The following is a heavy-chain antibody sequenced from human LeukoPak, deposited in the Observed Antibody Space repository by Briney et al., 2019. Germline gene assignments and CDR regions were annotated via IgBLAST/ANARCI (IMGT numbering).Heavy chain of an antibody. V-gene: IGHV3-74*01. CDR2: INSDGSST. CDR1: GFTFSSYW. J-gene: IGHJ4*02. Sequence: GGSLRLSCAASGFTFSSYWMHWVRQAPGQGLVWVSRINSDGSSTTYADSVEGRFTISRDNAKNTLYLQMNSLRAEDTAVYYCARVSHTFDYWGQGTLVTVSS. D-gene: IGHD3-3*02. CDR3: ARVSHTFDY.